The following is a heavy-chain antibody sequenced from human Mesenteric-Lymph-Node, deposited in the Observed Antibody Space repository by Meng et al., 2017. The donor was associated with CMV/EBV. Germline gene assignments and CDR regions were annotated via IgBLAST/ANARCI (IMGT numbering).Heavy chain of an antibody. CDR3: ARDWRHAGDY. Sequence: ASVKVSCKASGYSFTAYHLYWVRQAPGQGLEWMGWMNPDNGDIYFVQKFQGRVTVTRDTSISTAYMELTWLTSDDTAVYYCARDWRHAGDYWGQGTLVTVSS. CDR1: GYSFTAYH. V-gene: IGHV1-2*02. D-gene: IGHD1-1*01. CDR2: MNPDNGDI. J-gene: IGHJ4*02.